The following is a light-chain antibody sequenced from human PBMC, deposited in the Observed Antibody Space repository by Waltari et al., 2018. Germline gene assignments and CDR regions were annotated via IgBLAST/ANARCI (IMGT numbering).Light chain of an antibody. CDR3: QQYDISPLT. V-gene: IGKV3-20*01. CDR1: QTVRTTY. Sequence: EIVLTQSPGTLSLSQGERATLSCRASQTVRTTYLAWYQQKPGQAPTLLIYGASSRATGIPDRFSGSGSWTDFSLPISSLEPEDFAVYSCQQYDISPLTFGGGTKVEIK. CDR2: GAS. J-gene: IGKJ4*01.